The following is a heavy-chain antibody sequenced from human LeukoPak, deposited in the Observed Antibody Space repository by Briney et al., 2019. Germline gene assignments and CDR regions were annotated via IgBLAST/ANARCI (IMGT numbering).Heavy chain of an antibody. CDR3: AKDVARDGYNLFDY. CDR2: ISSSSSTM. J-gene: IGHJ4*02. Sequence: GGSLRLSCAASGFTFSSYSMNWVRQAPGKGLEWVSYISSSSSTMYYADSVKGRFTISRDNAKNSLYLQMNSLRAEDTAVYYCAKDVARDGYNLFDYWGQGTLVTVSS. D-gene: IGHD5-24*01. V-gene: IGHV3-48*01. CDR1: GFTFSSYS.